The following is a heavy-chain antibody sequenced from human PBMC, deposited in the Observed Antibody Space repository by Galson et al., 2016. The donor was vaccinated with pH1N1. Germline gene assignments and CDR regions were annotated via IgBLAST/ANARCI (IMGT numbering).Heavy chain of an antibody. D-gene: IGHD3-3*01. J-gene: IGHJ4*02. CDR1: GYSFSNYW. V-gene: IGHV5-51*03. CDR2: IYPGDSDT. Sequence: QSGAEVKKPRESLRISCKGFGYSFSNYWIAWVRQMPGKGLECMGVIYPGDSDTKYNPSFEGQVVISADKSISSVFLQWNSLRAEDTTVYYCVRESTISGVIMDFDSWGQGTQVTVSS. CDR3: VRESTISGVIMDFDS.